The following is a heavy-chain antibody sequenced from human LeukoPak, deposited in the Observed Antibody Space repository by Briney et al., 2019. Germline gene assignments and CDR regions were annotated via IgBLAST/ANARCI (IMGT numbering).Heavy chain of an antibody. CDR2: IHISGKT. V-gene: IGHV4-59*08. CDR1: GASITDYY. Sequence: SETLSLTCTVSGASITDYYWSWIRQTPEMGLEYIGYIHISGKTYNNPSLKGRVTVSLDTSQNQFSLKLTSVTAADTAVYFCARHLGEGTYPMDRWRQGILVTVSS. J-gene: IGHJ5*02. D-gene: IGHD1-26*01. CDR3: ARHLGEGTYPMDR.